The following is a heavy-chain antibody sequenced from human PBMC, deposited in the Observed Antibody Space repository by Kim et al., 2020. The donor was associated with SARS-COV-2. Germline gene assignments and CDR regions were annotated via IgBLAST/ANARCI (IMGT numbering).Heavy chain of an antibody. CDR3: ARGGGSSWYHGLYYYYYMDV. CDR1: GFTFSSYG. J-gene: IGHJ6*03. CDR2: IWYDGSNK. V-gene: IGHV3-33*01. D-gene: IGHD6-13*01. Sequence: GGSLRLSCAASGFTFSSYGMHWVRQAPGKGLEWVAVIWYDGSNKYYADSVKGRFTISRDNSKNTLYLQMNSLRAEDTAVYYCARGGGSSWYHGLYYYYYMDVWGKGTTVTVSS.